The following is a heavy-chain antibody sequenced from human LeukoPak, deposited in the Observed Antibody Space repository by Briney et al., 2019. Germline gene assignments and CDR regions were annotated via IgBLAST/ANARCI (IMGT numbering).Heavy chain of an antibody. CDR1: GGSISSSSYY. Sequence: SETLSLTCTVSGGSISSSSYYWGWIRQLPGKGLEWIGSVYYSGSTSYNPSLKSRVTISVDTSKNHFSLKLSSVTAADTAAFYCARHCHGSGSYSDNWGQGTLVIVSS. CDR3: ARHCHGSGSYSDN. D-gene: IGHD3-10*01. V-gene: IGHV4-39*01. J-gene: IGHJ4*02. CDR2: VYYSGST.